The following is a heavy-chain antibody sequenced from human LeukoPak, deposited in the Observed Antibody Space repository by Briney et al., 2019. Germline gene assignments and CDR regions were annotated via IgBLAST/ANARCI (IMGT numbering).Heavy chain of an antibody. CDR3: ARRGTVTTIFDY. D-gene: IGHD4-17*01. Sequence: SETLSLTCTASGGSISSYYLSWIRQPPGKGLEWIGYIYYSGSTNYNPSLKSRVTISVDTSKNQFSLKMSSVTAADTAVYYCARRGTVTTIFDYWGQGTLVTVSS. J-gene: IGHJ4*02. CDR1: GGSISSYY. V-gene: IGHV4-59*08. CDR2: IYYSGST.